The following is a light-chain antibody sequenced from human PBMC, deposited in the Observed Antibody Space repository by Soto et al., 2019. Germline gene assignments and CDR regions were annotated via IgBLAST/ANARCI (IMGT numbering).Light chain of an antibody. CDR1: QSVRSSY. V-gene: IGKV3-20*01. Sequence: EIVLTQSPGTLSLSPGERATLSCRASQSVRSSYLARHQQKPGQAPRVLIYDASRRATGISDRFSGSGSGTDFTLTISRLEPEDFAVYYCQQYAGLPWTFGQGTKVDIK. CDR2: DAS. CDR3: QQYAGLPWT. J-gene: IGKJ1*01.